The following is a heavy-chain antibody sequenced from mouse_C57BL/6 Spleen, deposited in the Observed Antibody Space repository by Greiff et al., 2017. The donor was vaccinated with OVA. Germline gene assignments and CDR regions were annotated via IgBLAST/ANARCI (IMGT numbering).Heavy chain of an antibody. Sequence: EVQRVESGEGLVKPGGSLKLSCAASGFTFSSYAMSWVRQTPEKRLEWVAYISSGGDYIYYADTVKGRFTISRDNARITLYLQMSSLKSEDTAMYYCTRGITTVVADYWGQGTTLTVSS. J-gene: IGHJ2*01. CDR3: TRGITTVVADY. V-gene: IGHV5-9-1*02. CDR1: GFTFSSYA. D-gene: IGHD1-1*01. CDR2: ISSGGDYI.